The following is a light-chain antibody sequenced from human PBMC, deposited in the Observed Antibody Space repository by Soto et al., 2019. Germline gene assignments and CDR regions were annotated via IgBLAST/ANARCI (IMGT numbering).Light chain of an antibody. V-gene: IGKV3D-15*01. Sequence: EIGMTQSPATLSVSPGERATLSCRASQSVSTNLAWYQQKPWQAPRLLLYGVSTRATGIPARFSGSGSGTEVTFTISNLKSEDFAVYYCRQYNSRARSFGPGTKVDFK. CDR1: QSVSTN. CDR3: RQYNSRARS. CDR2: GVS. J-gene: IGKJ3*01.